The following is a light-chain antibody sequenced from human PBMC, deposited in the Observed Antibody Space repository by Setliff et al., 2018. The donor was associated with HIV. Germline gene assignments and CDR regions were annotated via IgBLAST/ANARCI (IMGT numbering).Light chain of an antibody. J-gene: IGLJ1*01. CDR3: NTYISSTPNYV. CDR1: SSDIGSYNY. V-gene: IGLV2-14*01. CDR2: DVT. Sequence: QSALAQPASVSGPPGQSIAISCTGTSSDIGSYNYVSWYQHHPGKAPRLVIYDVTNRPSGVSDRFSGSKSGNTASLTISGLQAEDEADYYLNTYISSTPNYVFGTGTKVTVL.